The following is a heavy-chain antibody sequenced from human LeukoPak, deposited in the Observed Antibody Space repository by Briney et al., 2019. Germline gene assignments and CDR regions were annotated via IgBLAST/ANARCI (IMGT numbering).Heavy chain of an antibody. V-gene: IGHV1-2*02. J-gene: IGHJ4*02. CDR1: GYTFTAYY. Sequence: ASVKVSCKTSGYTFTAYYIHWVRQAPGQGLEWMGWINPNSGGTNYAQNFQGRVTMTRDTSFTTVYMELSRPTSDDTAIYYCARGSWGDFWGQGTLVTVSS. CDR3: ARGSWGDF. CDR2: INPNSGGT. D-gene: IGHD3-16*01.